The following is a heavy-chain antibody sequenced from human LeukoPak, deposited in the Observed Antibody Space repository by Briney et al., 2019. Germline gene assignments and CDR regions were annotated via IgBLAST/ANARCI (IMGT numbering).Heavy chain of an antibody. J-gene: IGHJ4*02. CDR2: ISHDGNNK. CDR3: RDPFDY. CDR1: GFTFSKYG. Sequence: GGSLRLSCAASGFTFSKYGMHWVRQAPGKGLEWVAVISHDGNNKYCADSVKGRFTISRDNSMNTLYLQMNSLRTEDTAVYYCRDPFDYWGQGTLVTVSS. D-gene: IGHD2/OR15-2a*01. V-gene: IGHV3-30*03.